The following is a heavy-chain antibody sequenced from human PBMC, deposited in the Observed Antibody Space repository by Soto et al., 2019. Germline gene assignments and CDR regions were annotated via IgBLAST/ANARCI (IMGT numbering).Heavy chain of an antibody. J-gene: IGHJ6*02. CDR1: GFTVDDYA. D-gene: IGHD3-16*01. CDR2: ISWDSGRI. V-gene: IGHV3-9*01. Sequence: EMQLVESGGGLVQPGRSLRLSCAASGFTVDDYAMYWVRQGPGKGLEWVSGISWDSGRIGYADSGKGRFTIPRENAKNSLYLQMNSLSPEDTALYYCAKARLWGGDGYNSYYYKAIDVWGQGTPVTVSS. CDR3: AKARLWGGDGYNSYYYKAIDV.